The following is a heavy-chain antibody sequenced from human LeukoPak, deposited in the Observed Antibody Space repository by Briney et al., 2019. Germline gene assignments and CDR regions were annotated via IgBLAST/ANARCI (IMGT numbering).Heavy chain of an antibody. J-gene: IGHJ4*02. CDR2: ISYDGSNK. CDR1: GFTFSSYG. V-gene: IGHV3-30*18. CDR3: AKDLSSGWYGIPDFDY. D-gene: IGHD6-19*01. Sequence: GSLRLSCAASGFTFSSYGMHWVRQAPGKGLEWVAVISYDGSNKYYADSVKGRFTISRDNSKNTLYLQMNSLRAEDTAVYYCAKDLSSGWYGIPDFDYWGQGTLVTVSS.